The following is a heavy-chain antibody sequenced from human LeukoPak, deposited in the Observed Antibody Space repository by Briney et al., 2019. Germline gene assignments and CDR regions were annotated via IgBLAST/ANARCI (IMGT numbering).Heavy chain of an antibody. CDR1: GYTFTGYY. Sequence: GASVKVSCKASGYTFTGYYMHWVRQAPGQGLEWMGWINPNSGGTNYAQKFQGRVTITWNTSISTAYMELSSLRSEDTAVYYCARVPYQWASFDYWGQGTLVTVSS. CDR3: ARVPYQWASFDY. D-gene: IGHD2-8*01. J-gene: IGHJ4*02. V-gene: IGHV1-2*02. CDR2: INPNSGGT.